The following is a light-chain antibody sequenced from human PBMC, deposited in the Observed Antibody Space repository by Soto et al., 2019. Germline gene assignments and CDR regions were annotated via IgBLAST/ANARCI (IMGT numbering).Light chain of an antibody. V-gene: IGLV1-47*01. CDR2: RNN. Sequence: QSALTQPPSASGTPGQRVTISCSGSSSNIGSNYVYWYQQLPGTAPKLLIYRNNQRPSGVPDRFSGSKSGTSASLAISGLRSEDEADYYCAAWDDSRSGVVFGGGTKLTVL. CDR1: SSNIGSNY. J-gene: IGLJ2*01. CDR3: AAWDDSRSGVV.